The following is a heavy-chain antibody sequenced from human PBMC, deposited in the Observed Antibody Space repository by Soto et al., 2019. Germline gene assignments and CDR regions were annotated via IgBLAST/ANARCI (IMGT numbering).Heavy chain of an antibody. CDR1: RFTLSNYE. J-gene: IGHJ6*02. CDR2: LSSSGSTI. D-gene: IGHD3-16*01. Sequence: PGGSVRLSCAASRFTLSNYEMNWVRQAPGEGLEWVSYLSSSGSTIYYADSVKGRFTISRDNAKSSLSLQMNSLRAEDTAVYYCARQATGTDFSIPRPYYYYARDVWGQETTGNGAS. CDR3: ARQATGTDFSIPRPYYYYARDV. V-gene: IGHV3-48*03.